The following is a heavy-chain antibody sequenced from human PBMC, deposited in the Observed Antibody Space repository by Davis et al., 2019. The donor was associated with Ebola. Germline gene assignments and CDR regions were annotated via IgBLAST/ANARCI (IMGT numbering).Heavy chain of an antibody. V-gene: IGHV4-34*01. Sequence: PSETLSLTCAVYGGSFSGYYWSWIRQPPGMGLEWIGNIYYRGTTYYNPSLRGRVTVSLDTSKNQFSLNLSSVTAADTAVYYCVRQPGDNSGWYVDYWGQGTLVTVSS. J-gene: IGHJ4*02. D-gene: IGHD6-19*01. CDR3: VRQPGDNSGWYVDY. CDR2: IYYRGTT. CDR1: GGSFSGYY.